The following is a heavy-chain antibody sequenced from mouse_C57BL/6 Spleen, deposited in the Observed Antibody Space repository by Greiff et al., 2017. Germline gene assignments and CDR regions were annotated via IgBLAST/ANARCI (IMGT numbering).Heavy chain of an antibody. V-gene: IGHV1-80*01. CDR3: ARSGNWDEGFDY. J-gene: IGHJ2*01. CDR1: GYAFSSYW. CDR2: IYPGDGDT. Sequence: QVQLQQSGAELVKPGASVKISCKASGYAFSSYWMNWVKQRPGKGLEWIGQIYPGDGDTNYNGKFKGKATLTADKSSSTAYMQLSSLTSEDSAVYFCARSGNWDEGFDYWGQGTTLTVSS. D-gene: IGHD4-1*01.